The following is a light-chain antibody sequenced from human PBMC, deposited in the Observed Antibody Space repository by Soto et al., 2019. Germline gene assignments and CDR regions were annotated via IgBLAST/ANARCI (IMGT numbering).Light chain of an antibody. CDR3: QQRSNWPPTWT. J-gene: IGKJ1*01. CDR2: DAS. V-gene: IGKV3-11*01. Sequence: EIVLTQSPATLSLSPGERATLSCRASQSVGSYLAWYQHKPGQPPRLLIYDASNRATGIPARFSGSGSGTHSTPTISSLVPDDFAVSYCQQRSNWPPTWTFGQGTKVEIK. CDR1: QSVGSY.